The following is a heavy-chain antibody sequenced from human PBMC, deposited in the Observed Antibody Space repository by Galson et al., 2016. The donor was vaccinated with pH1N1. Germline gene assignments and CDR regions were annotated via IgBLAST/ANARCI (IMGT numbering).Heavy chain of an antibody. CDR1: GFTFGAHT. J-gene: IGHJ4*02. CDR3: TRDVPFSSFDY. V-gene: IGHV3-21*06. Sequence: SLRLSCAASGFTFGAHTMNWVRQAPGKGLEWVASIGDAIFYADSVRGRFTISRDNAKSTLYLQMNSLRAEHTSIYSCTRDVPFSSFDYWGQGTLVTVSS. D-gene: IGHD2-15*01. CDR2: IGDAI.